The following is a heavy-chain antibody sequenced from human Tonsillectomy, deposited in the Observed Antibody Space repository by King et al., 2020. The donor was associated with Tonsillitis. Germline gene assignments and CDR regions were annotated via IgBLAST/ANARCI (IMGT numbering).Heavy chain of an antibody. D-gene: IGHD3-10*01. CDR2: ISYDGSNK. CDR1: GFTFSSYG. J-gene: IGHJ6*02. Sequence: VQLVESGGGVVQPGRSLRLSCAASGFTFSSYGMHWVRQAPGKGLEWVAVISYDGSNKYYADSVKGRFTISRDNSKNTLYLQMNSLRAEDTAVHYCAKKSSLPYYYYGMDVWGQGTMVTVSS. CDR3: AKKSSLPYYYYGMDV. V-gene: IGHV3-30*18.